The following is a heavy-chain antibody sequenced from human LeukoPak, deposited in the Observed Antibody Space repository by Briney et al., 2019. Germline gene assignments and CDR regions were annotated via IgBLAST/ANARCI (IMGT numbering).Heavy chain of an antibody. J-gene: IGHJ4*02. V-gene: IGHV3-23*01. Sequence: PGGSLRLSCAASGFTFSSYAMNWVRQAPGKGLEWVSGISGSGGSTYYADSVKGRFTISRDNSKSTLYLEINSLRAEDSAVYYCAKVLAPMQSYVPTGCFDYWGQGTLVTVSS. CDR2: ISGSGGST. CDR1: GFTFSSYA. D-gene: IGHD4-17*01. CDR3: AKVLAPMQSYVPTGCFDY.